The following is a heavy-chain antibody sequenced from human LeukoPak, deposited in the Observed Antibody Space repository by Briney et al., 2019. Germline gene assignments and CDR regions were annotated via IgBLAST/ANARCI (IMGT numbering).Heavy chain of an antibody. V-gene: IGHV4-61*08. Sequence: PSETLSLTCTVSGGSISSGGYYWSRIRQHPGKGLEWIGYIYYRGSTNYNPSLKSRVTISVDTSKNQFSLELSSVTAADTAVYYCARRTTGTGPFDYWGQGTLVTVSS. D-gene: IGHD1-1*01. CDR1: GGSISSGGYY. CDR3: ARRTTGTGPFDY. J-gene: IGHJ4*02. CDR2: IYYRGST.